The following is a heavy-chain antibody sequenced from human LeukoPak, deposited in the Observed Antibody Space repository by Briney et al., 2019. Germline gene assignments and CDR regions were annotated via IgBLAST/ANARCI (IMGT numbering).Heavy chain of an antibody. Sequence: ASVKVSCKASGGTFSSYAISWVRQAPGQGLEWMGGIIPIFGTANYAQKFQGRVTITEDESTSTAYMELSSLRSEDTAVYYCARSTGTIGVAEYFQHWGQGTLVTVSS. D-gene: IGHD1-1*01. CDR1: GGTFSSYA. J-gene: IGHJ1*01. V-gene: IGHV1-69*13. CDR3: ARSTGTIGVAEYFQH. CDR2: IIPIFGTA.